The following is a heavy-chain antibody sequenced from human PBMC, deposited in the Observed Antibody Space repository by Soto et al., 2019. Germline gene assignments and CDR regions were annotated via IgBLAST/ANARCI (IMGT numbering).Heavy chain of an antibody. CDR3: ARLGKVVVVPYYYYYGMDV. D-gene: IGHD2-15*01. CDR2: INHSGST. CDR1: GGSFSGYY. V-gene: IGHV4-34*01. J-gene: IGHJ6*02. Sequence: ETLSLTCAVYGGSFSGYYWSWIRQPPGKGLEWIGEINHSGSTNYNPSLKSRVTISVDTSKNQFSLKLSSVTAADTAVYYCARLGKVVVVPYYYYYGMDVWGQGTTVTVSS.